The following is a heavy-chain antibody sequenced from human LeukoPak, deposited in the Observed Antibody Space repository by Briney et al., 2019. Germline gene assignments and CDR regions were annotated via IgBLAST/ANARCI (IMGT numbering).Heavy chain of an antibody. CDR2: IYYSGST. CDR3: ARKGVELDY. D-gene: IGHD1-1*01. CDR1: GGSFSGYY. J-gene: IGHJ4*02. Sequence: PSETLSLTCAVYGGSFSGYYWNWIRQPPGKGLEWIGYIYYSGSTSYNPSLKSPVSMSIDTSNNQFSLKLSSVTAADTAVYYCARKGVELDYWGQGILVTVSS. V-gene: IGHV4-59*01.